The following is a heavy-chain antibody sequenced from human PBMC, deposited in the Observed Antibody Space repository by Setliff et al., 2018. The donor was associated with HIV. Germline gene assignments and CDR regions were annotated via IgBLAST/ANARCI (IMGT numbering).Heavy chain of an antibody. V-gene: IGHV3-23*01. Sequence: GGSLRLSCAASGFTFSNFAMSWVRQAPGKGLEWVSAISGGGGKTDYADSVKGRFTISRDNSKNTLYLQMNSLRADDTAVYYCAKELGFWSGYSAPPLAYWGQGTLVTVSS. J-gene: IGHJ4*02. CDR3: AKELGFWSGYSAPPLAY. CDR2: ISGGGGKT. D-gene: IGHD3-3*01. CDR1: GFTFSNFA.